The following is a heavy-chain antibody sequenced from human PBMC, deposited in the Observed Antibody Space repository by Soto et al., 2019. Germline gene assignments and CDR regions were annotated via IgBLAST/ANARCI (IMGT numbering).Heavy chain of an antibody. D-gene: IGHD2-21*02. V-gene: IGHV1-46*01. CDR3: ARERWGPPDY. Sequence: QVQLVQSGAEVKNPVASVKISCRASGYTFVSHYMHWVRQAPGQGLEWMGIINPSSGTATYTQQFQGRVTITTDTSTNSVLLEMNTLKTDDTAVYYCARERWGPPDYCGQGTLVTVSS. CDR1: GYTFVSHY. J-gene: IGHJ4*02. CDR2: INPSSGTA.